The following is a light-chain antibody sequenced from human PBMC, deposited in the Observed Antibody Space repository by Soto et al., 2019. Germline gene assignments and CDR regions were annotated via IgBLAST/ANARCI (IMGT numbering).Light chain of an antibody. CDR2: GSS. J-gene: IGKJ5*01. CDR3: QQGYSTPVT. V-gene: IGKV1-39*01. Sequence: DIHMTQSPSSLSPSVGDVVSLTCRASQSISRHLNWYQQKPGRAPRLLIYGSSNLQGGVPSRFSGSGSGTDFTLTISSLLPEDFATYYCQQGYSTPVTFGQGTRLEI. CDR1: QSISRH.